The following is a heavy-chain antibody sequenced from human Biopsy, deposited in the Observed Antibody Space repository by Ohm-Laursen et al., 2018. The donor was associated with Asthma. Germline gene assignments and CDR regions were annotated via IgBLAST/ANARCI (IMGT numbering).Heavy chain of an antibody. CDR2: ISYSGST. J-gene: IGHJ2*01. CDR1: GGSVSSGSYY. V-gene: IGHV4-61*01. CDR3: ARVPTTLRYFDL. Sequence: GTLSLTCTVSGGSVSSGSYYWRWIRQPPGKGLAWVSYISYSGSTDYNPSLKSRLTISMDTSKNQFSLKLSSVTAADTAVYYCARVPTTLRYFDLWGRGTLVTVSS. D-gene: IGHD2-15*01.